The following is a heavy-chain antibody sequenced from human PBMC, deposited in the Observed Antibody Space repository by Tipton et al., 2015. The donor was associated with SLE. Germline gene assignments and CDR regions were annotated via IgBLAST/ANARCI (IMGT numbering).Heavy chain of an antibody. V-gene: IGHV4-61*01. CDR1: GGSVSSGSYY. CDR2: IYYSGST. J-gene: IGHJ4*02. Sequence: TLSLTCTASGGSVSSGSYYWSWIRQPPGKGLEWIGYIYYSGSTNYNPSLKSRVTISVDTSKNQFSLKVNSVTAADTAVYYCARGPGYNFGRVDYWGQGTLVTVSS. CDR3: ARGPGYNFGRVDY. D-gene: IGHD3-22*01.